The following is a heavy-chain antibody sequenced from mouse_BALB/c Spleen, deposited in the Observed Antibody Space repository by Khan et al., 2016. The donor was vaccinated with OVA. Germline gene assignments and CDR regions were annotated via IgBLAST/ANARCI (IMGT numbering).Heavy chain of an antibody. CDR3: ACELRGFAY. CDR1: GDSITSGY. CDR2: ISYSGNS. J-gene: IGHJ3*01. Sequence: EVELKESGPSLVKPSQTLSLTCSVTGDSITSGYWNWIRKFPGNKLEYMGYISYSGNSYYNPSLKSRISITRDTSKKQYYLQLNSVTTEDTATYYCACELRGFAYWGQGTLVTVSA. D-gene: IGHD1-1*01. V-gene: IGHV3-8*02.